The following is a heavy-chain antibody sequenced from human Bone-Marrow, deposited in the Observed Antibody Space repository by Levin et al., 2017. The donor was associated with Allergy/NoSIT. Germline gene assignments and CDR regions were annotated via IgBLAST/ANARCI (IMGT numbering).Heavy chain of an antibody. Sequence: GASVKVSCKASGYIFTNYYIHWVRQAPGQGLEWMGVINPSGGSTSYPQRLQGRVTMTSDTSTSTVYMELSSLKSEDTAVYYCVRCSEVQELGELAPLEHWGQGTLVTVSS. J-gene: IGHJ4*02. D-gene: IGHD3-16*01. V-gene: IGHV1-46*04. CDR2: INPSGGST. CDR1: GYIFTNYY. CDR3: VRCSEVQELGELAPLEH.